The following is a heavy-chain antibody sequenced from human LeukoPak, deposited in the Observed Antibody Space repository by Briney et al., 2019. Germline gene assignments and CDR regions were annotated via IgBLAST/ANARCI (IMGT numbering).Heavy chain of an antibody. CDR2: ISGSGGST. V-gene: IGHV3-23*01. D-gene: IGHD6-6*01. CDR1: GFTFTSYA. J-gene: IGHJ4*02. Sequence: PGGSLRLSCAASGFTFTSYAMSWVRQAPGKGLEWVSAISGSGGSTYHADSVKGRFIISRDNSKNTLYLQMNSLRAEDTAVYYCAKMGVVAARPGTFDYWGQGTLVTVSS. CDR3: AKMGVVAARPGTFDY.